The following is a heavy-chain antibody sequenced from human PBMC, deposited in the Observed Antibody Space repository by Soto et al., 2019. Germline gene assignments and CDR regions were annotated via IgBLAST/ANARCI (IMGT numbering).Heavy chain of an antibody. CDR3: ARGPGGPDGPGDY. D-gene: IGHD2-15*01. V-gene: IGHV1-3*01. CDR2: INAGNGNT. CDR1: GYIFTTYG. J-gene: IGHJ4*02. Sequence: GASVKVSCKASGYIFTTYGISWVRQAPGQRLEWMGWINAGNGNTKYSQKFQGRVTITRDTSASTAYMELSSLRSEDTAVYYCARGPGGPDGPGDYWGQGTLVTVSS.